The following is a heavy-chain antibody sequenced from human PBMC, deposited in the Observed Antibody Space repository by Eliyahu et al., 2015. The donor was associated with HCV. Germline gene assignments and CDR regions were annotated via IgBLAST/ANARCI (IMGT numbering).Heavy chain of an antibody. V-gene: IGHV3-30*03. Sequence: VQLVESGGGVVQPGRSLRLSCAASGFTFNAYGXHWVRQAPGKGLEWVALMSYDGSIQNYADSVKGRFTISRDNSKDTLYLQMNGLRAEDTSIYYCARDQDRFCGGDCYSLDSWGQGTLVIVSS. CDR2: MSYDGSIQ. J-gene: IGHJ4*02. CDR1: GFTFNAYG. CDR3: ARDQDRFCGGDCYSLDS. D-gene: IGHD2-21*02.